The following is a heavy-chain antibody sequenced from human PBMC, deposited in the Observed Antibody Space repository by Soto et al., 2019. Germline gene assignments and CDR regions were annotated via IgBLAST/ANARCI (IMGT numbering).Heavy chain of an antibody. CDR2: ISPKSGNT. V-gene: IGHV1-18*04. CDR3: ATSCDSGFDP. D-gene: IGHD3-10*01. J-gene: IGHJ5*02. CDR1: GYSFSTYD. Sequence: LLLQSGAELKKPGASVKISCKASGYSFSTYDISWLRQAPGQQPEWMGRISPKSGNTNYAQKFQDRVTMTADTSSNAAYMELRGLRSDDTATYYCATSCDSGFDPWGQGTLVTVSA.